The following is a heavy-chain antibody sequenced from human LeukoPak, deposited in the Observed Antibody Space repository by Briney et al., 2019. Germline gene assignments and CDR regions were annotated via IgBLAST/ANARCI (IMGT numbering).Heavy chain of an antibody. CDR3: ARAGSGYSLDY. D-gene: IGHD3-22*01. CDR2: LYFSGSS. J-gene: IGHJ4*02. V-gene: IGHV4-59*01. CDR1: GASISSYY. Sequence: SETLSLTCTVSGASISSYYWSWIRQPPGKGLEWIGPLYFSGSSNYNPSLKSRVTISVDTSKNQFSLKLNSVTAADTAVYYCARAGSGYSLDYWGQGTLVTVSS.